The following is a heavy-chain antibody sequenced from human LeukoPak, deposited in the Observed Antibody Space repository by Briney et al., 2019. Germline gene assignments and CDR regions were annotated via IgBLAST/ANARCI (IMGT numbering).Heavy chain of an antibody. CDR3: ARPLITIVRGVKTWYYYGMDD. J-gene: IGHJ6*02. CDR1: GFTFSSYA. Sequence: PGGSLRLSCAASGFTFSSYAMHWVRQAPGKGLEWVAVISSDGSNKYYADSVKGRFTISRDNSKNTLYLQMNSLRAEDTAVYYCARPLITIVRGVKTWYYYGMDDWGQGTTVTVSS. V-gene: IGHV3-30-3*01. D-gene: IGHD3-10*01. CDR2: ISSDGSNK.